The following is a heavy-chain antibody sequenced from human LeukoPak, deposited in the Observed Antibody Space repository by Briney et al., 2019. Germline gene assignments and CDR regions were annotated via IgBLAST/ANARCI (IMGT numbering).Heavy chain of an antibody. CDR2: ISSSSSYI. V-gene: IGHV3-21*04. CDR1: GFTFSSYS. Sequence: GGSLRLSCAASGFTFSSYSMNWVRQAPGKGLEWVSSISSSSSYIYYADSVKGRFTISRDNAKNSLYLQMNSLRAEDTAVYYCARVFRRMYYYDSSGYFAFDYWGQGTLVTVSS. D-gene: IGHD3-22*01. CDR3: ARVFRRMYYYDSSGYFAFDY. J-gene: IGHJ4*02.